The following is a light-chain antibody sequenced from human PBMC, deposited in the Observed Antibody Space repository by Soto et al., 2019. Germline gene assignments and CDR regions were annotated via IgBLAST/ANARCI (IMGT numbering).Light chain of an antibody. CDR1: QSVSSSH. CDR2: GAS. Sequence: EIVLTQSPGTLSLSPVERATLSGRASQSVSSSHLAWYQHKPGQAPRLLIYGASTRATGIPVTFSGSASGTEFTLSISRLQSEDYTVYYCQQYNKWPLTFGQGTKVDIK. V-gene: IGKV3-15*01. J-gene: IGKJ1*01. CDR3: QQYNKWPLT.